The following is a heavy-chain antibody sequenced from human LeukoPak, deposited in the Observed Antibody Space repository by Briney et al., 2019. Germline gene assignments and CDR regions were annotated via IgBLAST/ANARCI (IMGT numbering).Heavy chain of an antibody. D-gene: IGHD3-10*01. CDR1: GFTFSSYA. Sequence: PGRSLRLSCAASGFTFSSYAMHWVRQAPGKGLEWVAVMSYDGTNKYYADSVKGRFTISRDNSKNTLYLQMNSLRAEDTAVYYCAKDFGELLYGDTFDIWGQGTMVAVSS. V-gene: IGHV3-30*04. CDR3: AKDFGELLYGDTFDI. J-gene: IGHJ3*02. CDR2: MSYDGTNK.